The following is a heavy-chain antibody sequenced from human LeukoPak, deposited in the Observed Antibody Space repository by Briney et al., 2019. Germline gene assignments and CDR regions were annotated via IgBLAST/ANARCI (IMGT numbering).Heavy chain of an antibody. V-gene: IGHV3-23*01. CDR1: GFTFSSYA. CDR3: AKDLGLYDSSGYRLGGFDY. D-gene: IGHD3-22*01. CDR2: ISGSGGST. Sequence: GGSLRLSCAASGFTFSSYAMSWVRQAPGKGLEWVSAISGSGGSTYYADSVKGRFTIPRDNSKNTLYLQMNSLRAEDTAVYYCAKDLGLYDSSGYRLGGFDYWGQGTLVTVSS. J-gene: IGHJ4*02.